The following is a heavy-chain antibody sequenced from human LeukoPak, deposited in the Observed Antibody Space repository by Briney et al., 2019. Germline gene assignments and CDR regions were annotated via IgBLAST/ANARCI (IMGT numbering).Heavy chain of an antibody. CDR3: AKAVYSGYDLIN. J-gene: IGHJ4*02. CDR2: ISGSGGST. CDR1: RFTFSSYA. Sequence: GGSLRLSCAASRFTFSSYARSWVRKAPGKGLEWVSAISGSGGSTYYADSVKGRFTISRDNSKNTLYLQMNSLRAEDTAVYYCAKAVYSGYDLINWGQGTLVTVSS. D-gene: IGHD5-12*01. V-gene: IGHV3-23*01.